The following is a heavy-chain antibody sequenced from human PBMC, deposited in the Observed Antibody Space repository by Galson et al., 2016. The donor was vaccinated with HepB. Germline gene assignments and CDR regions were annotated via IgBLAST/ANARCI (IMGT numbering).Heavy chain of an antibody. CDR1: GFTFSSYS. V-gene: IGHV3-48*04. J-gene: IGHJ4*02. D-gene: IGHD6-13*01. Sequence: SLRLSCAASGFTFSSYSMSWVRQAPGRGLEWVSYISSSSSTIYYADSVKGRFTISRDNAKNSLFLQLNSLRAEDTAVYYRARLRFSSSWYKDYWGQGTLVTVSS. CDR3: ARLRFSSSWYKDY. CDR2: ISSSSSTI.